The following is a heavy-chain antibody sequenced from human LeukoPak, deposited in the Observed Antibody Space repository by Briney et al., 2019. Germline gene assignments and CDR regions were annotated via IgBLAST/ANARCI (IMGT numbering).Heavy chain of an antibody. CDR1: GFSFSDYS. CDR3: ARVTSYYDNRGYYFFDS. D-gene: IGHD3-22*01. CDR2: ITGTSSTI. J-gene: IGHJ4*02. Sequence: GGSLRLSCAASGFSFSDYSINWFRQAPGKGLEWVSYITGTSSTIYYADSMKGRFTVSRDNAKNSLFLHTNSLRAEDTAVYYCARVTSYYDNRGYYFFDSWGQGTLVTVSS. V-gene: IGHV3-48*01.